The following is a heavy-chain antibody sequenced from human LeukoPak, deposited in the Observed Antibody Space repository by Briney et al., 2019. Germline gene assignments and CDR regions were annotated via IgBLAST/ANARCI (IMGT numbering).Heavy chain of an antibody. V-gene: IGHV5-51*01. Sequence: GESLQISCKGSGYSFTSYWIGWVRQMPGKGLEWMGIIYPGDSDTRYSPSFQGQVTISADKSISTAYLQWSSLKASDTAMYYCARVYCGGDCYSPNWFDPWGQGILVTVSS. CDR3: ARVYCGGDCYSPNWFDP. D-gene: IGHD2-21*02. J-gene: IGHJ5*02. CDR2: IYPGDSDT. CDR1: GYSFTSYW.